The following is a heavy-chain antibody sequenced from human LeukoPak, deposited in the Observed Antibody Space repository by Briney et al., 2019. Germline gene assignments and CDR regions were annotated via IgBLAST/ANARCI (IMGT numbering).Heavy chain of an antibody. V-gene: IGHV1-3*01. J-gene: IGHJ4*02. Sequence: ASVKVSCKASGYTFTSYAMHWVRQAPGQRLEWMGWINAGNGNTKYSQEFQGRVTITRDTSASTAYMELSSLRSEDTAVYYCAREAIARVVVVAATLGYWGQGTLVTVSS. D-gene: IGHD2-15*01. CDR2: INAGNGNT. CDR3: AREAIARVVVVAATLGY. CDR1: GYTFTSYA.